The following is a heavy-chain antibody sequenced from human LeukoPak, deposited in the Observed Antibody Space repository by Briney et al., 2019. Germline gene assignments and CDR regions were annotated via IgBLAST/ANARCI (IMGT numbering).Heavy chain of an antibody. CDR3: AKALCVLRYFDQFQQ. CDR1: GFTFSSYA. D-gene: IGHD3-9*01. V-gene: IGHV3-23*01. Sequence: PGGSLRLSCAASGFTFSSYAMSWVRQAPGKGLEWVSAISGSGGSTYYADSVKGRFTISRDNSKNTLYLQMNSLRAEDTAVYYCAKALCVLRYFDQFQQWGQGTLVSVSS. J-gene: IGHJ1*01. CDR2: ISGSGGST.